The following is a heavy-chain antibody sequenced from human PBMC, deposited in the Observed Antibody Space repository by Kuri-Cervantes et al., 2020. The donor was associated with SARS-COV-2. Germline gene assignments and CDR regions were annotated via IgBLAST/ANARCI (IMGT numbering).Heavy chain of an antibody. CDR3: AKALGNYYYYGMDV. Sequence: GGSLRLSCAASGFTFSSYGMHWVRQASGKGLEWVAVISYDGSNKYYADSVKGRFTISRDNSKNTLYLQMNSLRAEDTAVYYCAKALGNYYYYGMDVWGQGTTVTVSS. CDR2: ISYDGSNK. D-gene: IGHD7-27*01. CDR1: GFTFSSYG. V-gene: IGHV3-30*18. J-gene: IGHJ6*02.